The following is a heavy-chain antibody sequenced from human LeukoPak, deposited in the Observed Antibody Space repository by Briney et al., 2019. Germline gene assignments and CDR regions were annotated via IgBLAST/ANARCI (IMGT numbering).Heavy chain of an antibody. D-gene: IGHD3-9*01. CDR3: ARGGDDILTGLGSGYSVLGDY. Sequence: GASVKVSCKASGYTFTSYDINWVRQATGQGLEWMGWMNPNSGNTGYAQKFQGRVTMTRNTSISTAYMELSSLRSEDTAVYYCARGGDDILTGLGSGYSVLGDYWGQGTLVTVSS. J-gene: IGHJ4*02. V-gene: IGHV1-8*01. CDR1: GYTFTSYD. CDR2: MNPNSGNT.